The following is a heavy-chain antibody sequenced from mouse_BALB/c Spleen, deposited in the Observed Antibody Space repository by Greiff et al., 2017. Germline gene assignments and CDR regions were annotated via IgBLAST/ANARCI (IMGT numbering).Heavy chain of an antibody. J-gene: IGHJ4*01. Sequence: VQRVESGAELAKPGASVKMSCKASGYTFTSYWMHWVKQRPGQGLEWIGYINPSTGYTEYNQKFKDKATLTADKSSSTAYMQLSSLTSEDSAVYYCARIYRYDGSYYAMDYWGQGTSVTVSS. V-gene: IGHV1-7*01. CDR2: INPSTGYT. CDR3: ARIYRYDGSYYAMDY. CDR1: GYTFTSYW. D-gene: IGHD2-14*01.